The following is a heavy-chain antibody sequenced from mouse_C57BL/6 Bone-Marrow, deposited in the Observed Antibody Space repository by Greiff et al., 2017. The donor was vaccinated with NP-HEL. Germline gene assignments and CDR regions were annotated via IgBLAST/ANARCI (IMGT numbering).Heavy chain of an antibody. V-gene: IGHV1-50*01. CDR3: ARFPYYLSFDY. CDR1: GYTFTSYW. CDR2: IDPSDSYT. J-gene: IGHJ2*01. D-gene: IGHD1-1*01. Sequence: VQLQQPGAELVKPGASVKLSCKASGYTFTSYWMQWVKQRPGQGLEWIGEIDPSDSYTNYNQKFKGKATLTVDTSSSTAYMQLSSLTSEDSAVYYCARFPYYLSFDYWGQGTTLTVSS.